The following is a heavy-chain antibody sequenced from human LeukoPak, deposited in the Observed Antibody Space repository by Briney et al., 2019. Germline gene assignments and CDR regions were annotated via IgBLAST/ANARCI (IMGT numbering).Heavy chain of an antibody. CDR2: ISYDGSNE. CDR3: AKPGGSGSYYADYYFDY. Sequence: PGGSLRLSCAASGFTFSSYVMHWVRQAPGKGLEWVAIISYDGSNEYYADSVKGRFTISRDNSKNTLYLQMNSLRAEDTAVYYCAKPGGSGSYYADYYFDYWGQGTLVTVSS. V-gene: IGHV3-30*04. CDR1: GFTFSSYV. D-gene: IGHD1-26*01. J-gene: IGHJ4*02.